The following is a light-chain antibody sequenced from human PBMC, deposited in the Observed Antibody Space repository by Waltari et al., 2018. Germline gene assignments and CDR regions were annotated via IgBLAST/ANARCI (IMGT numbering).Light chain of an antibody. V-gene: IGLV2-23*02. Sequence: QSTLTQPASVSGSLGQSITIPCIGTSGDVGNYTLVTWYQQHPGKAPMFMIYGVNKRPSGVSNRFSGSKSGNTASLTISGLQGEDEAIYFCSSYAAYNTVIFGGGTKVTVL. CDR3: SSYAAYNTVI. CDR2: GVN. J-gene: IGLJ2*01. CDR1: SGDVGNYTL.